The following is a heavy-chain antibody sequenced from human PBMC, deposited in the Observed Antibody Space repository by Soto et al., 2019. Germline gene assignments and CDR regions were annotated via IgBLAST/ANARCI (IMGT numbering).Heavy chain of an antibody. CDR2: IYHSGTT. CDR3: ARAPARSGSWAILNYGMDV. Sequence: PSETLSLTCVVSGTSISSTYWWTWVRQAPGKGLEWIGEIYHSGTTNYNPSLKSRVTISVDTSKNQFSLKLSSVTAADTAVYYCARAPARSGSWAILNYGMDVWGQGTTVTVSS. V-gene: IGHV4-4*02. CDR1: GTSISSTYW. J-gene: IGHJ6*02. D-gene: IGHD3-10*01.